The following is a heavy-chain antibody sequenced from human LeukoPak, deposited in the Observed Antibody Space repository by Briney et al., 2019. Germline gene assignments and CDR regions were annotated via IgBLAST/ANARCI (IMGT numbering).Heavy chain of an antibody. J-gene: IGHJ4*02. D-gene: IGHD3-22*01. CDR2: INYSGST. CDR3: ARDTRSYDSSGYYFFDF. Sequence: SETLSLTCTVSGASIRSYYWNWPRQPAGKGLEWIGYINYSGSTNFNPSLKSRATISMDTSKHHFSLKLSSVTGADTAVYYCARDTRSYDSSGYYFFDFWGQGTLVTVSS. V-gene: IGHV4-59*12. CDR1: GASIRSYY.